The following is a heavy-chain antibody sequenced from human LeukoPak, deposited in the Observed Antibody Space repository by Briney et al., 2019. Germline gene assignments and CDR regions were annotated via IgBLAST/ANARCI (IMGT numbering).Heavy chain of an antibody. Sequence: PGGSLRLSCAASGFTFSDAWMTWVRQAPGKGLEWVGRVKSKTDGGTTDYAAPVKGRFTISRDDSENTLFLQLNSLKTEDTALYYCTTVGTTSPIAEEYFDYWGQGTLVTVSS. CDR2: VKSKTDGGTT. J-gene: IGHJ4*02. CDR1: GFTFSDAW. CDR3: TTVGTTSPIAEEYFDY. D-gene: IGHD1-26*01. V-gene: IGHV3-15*01.